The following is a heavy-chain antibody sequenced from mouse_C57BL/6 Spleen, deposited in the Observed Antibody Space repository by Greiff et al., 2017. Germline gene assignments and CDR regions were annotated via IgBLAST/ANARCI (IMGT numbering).Heavy chain of an antibody. CDR3: ARSGTQAKDFDY. Sequence: VQLKESGPALVKPGASVKISCKASGYSFTGYYMNWVKQSPEKSLEWIGEINPSTGGTTSNQKFKAKATLTVDKSSSTAYMQLKSLTSEDSAVYYWARSGTQAKDFDYWGQGTTLTVSS. CDR1: GYSFTGYY. D-gene: IGHD3-2*02. J-gene: IGHJ2*01. CDR2: INPSTGGT. V-gene: IGHV1-42*01.